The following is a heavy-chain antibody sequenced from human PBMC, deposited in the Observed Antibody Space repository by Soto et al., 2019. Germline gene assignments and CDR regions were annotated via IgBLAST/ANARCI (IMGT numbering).Heavy chain of an antibody. Sequence: SETLSLTCTVPGGSTSSGGYYWSWIRQHPGKGLEWIGYIYYSGSTYYNPSLKSRVTISVDTSKNQFSLKLSSVTAADTAVYYCARSYGSGSYHYYYGMDVWGQGTTVT. D-gene: IGHD3-10*01. CDR3: ARSYGSGSYHYYYGMDV. J-gene: IGHJ6*02. V-gene: IGHV4-31*02. CDR2: IYYSGST. CDR1: GGSTSSGGYY.